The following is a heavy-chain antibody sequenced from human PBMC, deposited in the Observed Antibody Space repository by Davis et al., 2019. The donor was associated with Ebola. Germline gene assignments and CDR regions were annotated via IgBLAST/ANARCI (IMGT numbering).Heavy chain of an antibody. CDR1: GFTFSSYA. V-gene: IGHV3-23*01. CDR2: ISGSGGST. J-gene: IGHJ4*02. Sequence: GESLKISCAASGFTFSSYAMRWVRQAPGKGLEWVSAISGSGGSTYYADSVKGRFTISRDNSKNTLYLQMNSLRAEDTAVYYCAKESVRWELLIPIRFGYFDHWGQGTLVSVSS. D-gene: IGHD1-26*01. CDR3: AKESVRWELLIPIRFGYFDH.